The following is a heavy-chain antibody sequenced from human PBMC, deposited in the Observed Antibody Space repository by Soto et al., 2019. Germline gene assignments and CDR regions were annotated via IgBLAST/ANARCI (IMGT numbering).Heavy chain of an antibody. V-gene: IGHV1-18*01. CDR2: ISAYNGNT. CDR1: GYTFTSYG. D-gene: IGHD6-13*01. J-gene: IGHJ5*02. Sequence: QVQLVQSGAEVKKPGASVKVSCKASGYTFTSYGISWVRQAPGQGLEWMGWISAYNGNTNYAQKLHGRVTMTTDTSTSTAYMELRSLRSDDTAVYYCARDTAVAAAGTGSWFDPWGQGTLVTVSS. CDR3: ARDTAVAAAGTGSWFDP.